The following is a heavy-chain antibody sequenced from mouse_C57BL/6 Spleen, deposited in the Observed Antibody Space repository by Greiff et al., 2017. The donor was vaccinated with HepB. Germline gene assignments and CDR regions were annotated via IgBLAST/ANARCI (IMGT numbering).Heavy chain of an antibody. Sequence: EVQLQQSGPELVKPGASVKMSCKASGYTFTDYNMHWVKQSHGKSLEWIGYINPNNGGTSYNQKFKGTATLTVNKSATTAYMELRSLTSEDSAVYYCARGVHYGSSYGYWGQGTTLTVSS. CDR3: ARGVHYGSSYGY. V-gene: IGHV1-22*01. CDR1: GYTFTDYN. J-gene: IGHJ2*01. CDR2: INPNNGGT. D-gene: IGHD1-1*01.